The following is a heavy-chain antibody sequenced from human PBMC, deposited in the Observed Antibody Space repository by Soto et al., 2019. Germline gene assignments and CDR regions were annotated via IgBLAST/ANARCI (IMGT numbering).Heavy chain of an antibody. D-gene: IGHD3-10*01. Sequence: GGSLRLSXAASGFTFSSYAMHWVRQAPGKGLEWVAVISYDGSNKYYADSVKGRFTISRDNAKNTLYLQMNSLRAEDTAVYYCARGTSPPYYYGSGGFDPWGQGTLVTVSS. J-gene: IGHJ5*02. V-gene: IGHV3-30-3*01. CDR1: GFTFSSYA. CDR2: ISYDGSNK. CDR3: ARGTSPPYYYGSGGFDP.